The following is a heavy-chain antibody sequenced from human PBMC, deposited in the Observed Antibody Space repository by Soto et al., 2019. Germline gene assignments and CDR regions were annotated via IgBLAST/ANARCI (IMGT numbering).Heavy chain of an antibody. CDR1: GGTFNTYT. CDR2: IIPMLPVT. Sequence: QVHLIQSGAEVKKPGSSVKVSCKAAGGTFNTYTLFWVRQAPGHGLEWMGRIIPMLPVTNSAQKFQGRLTLTAHKSTGTAFMDLTSLTSDHTAVYYSSIGSWSSETFDVWGQGTMDTVSS. J-gene: IGHJ3*01. V-gene: IGHV1-69*02. D-gene: IGHD6-19*01. CDR3: SIGSWSSETFDV.